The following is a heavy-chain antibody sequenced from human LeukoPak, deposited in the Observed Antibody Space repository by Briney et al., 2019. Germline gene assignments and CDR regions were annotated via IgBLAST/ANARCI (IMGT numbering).Heavy chain of an antibody. Sequence: PGGSLRLSCVASGLVFSTYAINWVRQAPGKGLEWVSVISGSGGSTTYTDSVKGRFTISRDDAKNTVDLQMSSLRGEDTAVYYCVRGRGSYGWFDPWGQGTLVTVSS. J-gene: IGHJ5*02. D-gene: IGHD3-10*01. CDR1: GLVFSTYA. CDR2: ISGSGGST. V-gene: IGHV3-23*01. CDR3: VRGRGSYGWFDP.